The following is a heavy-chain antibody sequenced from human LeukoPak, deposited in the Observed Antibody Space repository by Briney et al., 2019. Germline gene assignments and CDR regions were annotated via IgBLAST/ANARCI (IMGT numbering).Heavy chain of an antibody. CDR2: INSDGSST. J-gene: IGHJ5*02. D-gene: IGHD3-22*01. CDR1: GFTFSSYW. V-gene: IGHV3-74*01. CDR3: ARDLYYYDSSGRFDP. Sequence: GRSLRLSCAASGFTFSSYWMHWVRQAPGKGLVWVSRINSDGSSTSYADSVKGRFTISRDNAKNTLYLQMNSLRAEDTAVYYCARDLYYYDSSGRFDPWGQGTLVTVSS.